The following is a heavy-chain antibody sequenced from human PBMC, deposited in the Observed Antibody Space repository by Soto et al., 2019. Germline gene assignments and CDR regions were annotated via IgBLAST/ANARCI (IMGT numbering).Heavy chain of an antibody. Sequence: GSLRLSCAASGFTFSNYAMGWVRQAPGKGLEWVSSISTSIDATYYADSVKGRFTISRDDSKNTLYLQMNSLRAEDKAVYYCAKDRTVAARNFDYRRQGTLVTVSS. V-gene: IGHV3-23*01. CDR2: ISTSIDAT. CDR3: AKDRTVAARNFDY. J-gene: IGHJ4*02. D-gene: IGHD6-6*01. CDR1: GFTFSNYA.